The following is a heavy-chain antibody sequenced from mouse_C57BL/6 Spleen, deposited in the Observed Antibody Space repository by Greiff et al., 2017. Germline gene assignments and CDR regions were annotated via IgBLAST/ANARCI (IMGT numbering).Heavy chain of an antibody. CDR3: ASKGDGYSFDY. CDR1: GYTFTGYW. V-gene: IGHV1-9*01. J-gene: IGHJ2*01. Sequence: QVQLKESGAELMKPGASVKLSCKATGYTFTGYWIEWVKQRPGHGLEWIGEIFPGSGSTNYNEQFTGKATFTADTSSNTAYMQLSSLTTEDSAIYYCASKGDGYSFDYWGQGTTLTGSS. CDR2: IFPGSGST. D-gene: IGHD2-3*01.